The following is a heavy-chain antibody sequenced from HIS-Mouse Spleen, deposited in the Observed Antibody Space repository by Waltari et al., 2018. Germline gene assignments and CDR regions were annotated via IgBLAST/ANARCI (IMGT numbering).Heavy chain of an antibody. CDR3: ARDLGNWFDP. CDR2: ISSSNSTI. J-gene: IGHJ5*02. CDR1: GFTFSSYS. V-gene: IGHV3-48*01. Sequence: EVQLVESGGGLVQPGGSLRLSCAASGFTFSSYSMNWVRQATGKGLGWVSYISSSNSTIYYADSVKGRFTISRDNAKNSLYLQMNSLRADDTAVYYCARDLGNWFDPWGQGTLVTVSS.